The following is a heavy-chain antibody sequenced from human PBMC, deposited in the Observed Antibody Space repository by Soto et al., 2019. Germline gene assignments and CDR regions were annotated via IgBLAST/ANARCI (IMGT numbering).Heavy chain of an antibody. Sequence: HPGGSLRLSCAASGFTFSSYGMHWVRQAPGKGLEWVAVIWYDGSNKYYADSVKGRFTISRDNSKNTLYLQMNSLRAEDTAVYYCARSGGVTSQAFDIWGQGTMVTVSS. CDR2: IWYDGSNK. V-gene: IGHV3-33*01. CDR1: GFTFSSYG. D-gene: IGHD3-16*01. CDR3: ARSGGVTSQAFDI. J-gene: IGHJ3*02.